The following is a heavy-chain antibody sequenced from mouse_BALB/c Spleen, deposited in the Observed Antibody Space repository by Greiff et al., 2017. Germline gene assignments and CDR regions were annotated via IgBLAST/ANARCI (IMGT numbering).Heavy chain of an antibody. CDR2: IDPSGSYT. D-gene: IGHD1-2*01. CDR1: GFTFTSYW. Sequence: VQLKQSGAGLVKPGASVKLSCAASGFTFTSYWMHWVQQRPGQGLEWIGVIDPSGSYTSYNQKFKGQATFTVDTSSSTAYLQLSSLTSEDAAVYSCTRDYGYRFAYWGQGTLVTVSA. J-gene: IGHJ3*01. V-gene: IGHV1-59*01. CDR3: TRDYGYRFAY.